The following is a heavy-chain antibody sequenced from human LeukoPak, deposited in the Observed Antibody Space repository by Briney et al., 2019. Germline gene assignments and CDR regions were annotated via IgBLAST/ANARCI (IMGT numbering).Heavy chain of an antibody. D-gene: IGHD3-10*01. CDR2: FDPEDGET. V-gene: IGHV1-24*01. CDR1: GYTLTELS. CDR3: ATLGGRFGESFDY. Sequence: GASVKVSCKVSGYTLTELSIHWVRQAPGKGLEWMGGFDPEDGETIYAQKFQGRVTMTEDTSTDTAYMELSSLRSEDTAVYYCATLGGRFGESFDYWGQGTLVTVSS. J-gene: IGHJ4*02.